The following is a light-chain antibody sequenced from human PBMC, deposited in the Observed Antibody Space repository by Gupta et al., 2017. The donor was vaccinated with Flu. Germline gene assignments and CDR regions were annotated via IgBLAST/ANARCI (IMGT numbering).Light chain of an antibody. Sequence: ATLSVSPGERATLSCRASQSVSSDLAWYQKKPGQAPRLLIYGASTRATGIPARFSGSGSGTEFTLTISSLQSEDFAVYFCQQYNKWPPLTFGGGTKVEIK. J-gene: IGKJ4*01. V-gene: IGKV3-15*01. CDR1: QSVSSD. CDR2: GAS. CDR3: QQYNKWPPLT.